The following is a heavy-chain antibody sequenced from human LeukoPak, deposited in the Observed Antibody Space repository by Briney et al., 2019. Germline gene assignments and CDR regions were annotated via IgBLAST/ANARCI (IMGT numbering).Heavy chain of an antibody. CDR2: ISWNSGSI. Sequence: GGSLRLSCAASGFTFDDYAMHWVRQAPGKGLEWVSGISWNSGSIGCADSVKGRFTISRDNAKNSLYLQMNSLRAEDTALYYCAKIRDPGIAAAGLDYWGQGTLVTVSS. CDR1: GFTFDDYA. J-gene: IGHJ4*02. D-gene: IGHD6-13*01. V-gene: IGHV3-9*01. CDR3: AKIRDPGIAAAGLDY.